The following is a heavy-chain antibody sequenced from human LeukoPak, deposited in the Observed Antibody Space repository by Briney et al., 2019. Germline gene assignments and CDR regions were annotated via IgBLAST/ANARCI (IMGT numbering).Heavy chain of an antibody. CDR3: AKDPSFRPGYFDY. J-gene: IGHJ4*02. Sequence: GSLRLSCAASGFTFSSYGMHWVRQAPGKGLEWVAFIRYDGSNKYYADSVKGRFTISRDNSKNTLYLQMNSLRAEDTAVYYCAKDPSFRPGYFDYWGQGTLVTVSS. V-gene: IGHV3-30*02. CDR1: GFTFSSYG. CDR2: IRYDGSNK.